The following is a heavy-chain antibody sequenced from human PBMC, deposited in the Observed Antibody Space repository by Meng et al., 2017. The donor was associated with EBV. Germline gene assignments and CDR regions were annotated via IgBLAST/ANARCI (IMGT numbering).Heavy chain of an antibody. CDR3: VRDLWLRIGECV. J-gene: IGHJ4*02. CDR1: GDNFNNFG. D-gene: IGHD5-12*01. CDR2: ITPVFGIA. V-gene: IGHV1-69*17. Sequence: GQLGQSGAEVKKPGSSVKVSCKGPGDNFNNFGISWVRQAPGQGLEWMGDITPVFGIANYAESFQGRVTISADTSTRTAYMDLSSLRSDDTAVYYCVRDLWLRIGECVWGQGTLVTVSS.